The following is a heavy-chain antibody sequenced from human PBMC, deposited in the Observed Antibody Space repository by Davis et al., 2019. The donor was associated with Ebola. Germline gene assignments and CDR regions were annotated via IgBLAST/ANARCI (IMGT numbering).Heavy chain of an antibody. Sequence: MPSETLSLTCVISGATVSSNSFAWNWISQSPSRGLEWLGRTYYRSKWLYDYSVSVKSRITITPDTSRNQFSLQLDSVTPEDTAVYYCARGPPMDVWGQGTTVTVSS. CDR2: TYYRSKWLY. CDR3: ARGPPMDV. CDR1: GATVSSNSFA. V-gene: IGHV6-1*01. J-gene: IGHJ6*02.